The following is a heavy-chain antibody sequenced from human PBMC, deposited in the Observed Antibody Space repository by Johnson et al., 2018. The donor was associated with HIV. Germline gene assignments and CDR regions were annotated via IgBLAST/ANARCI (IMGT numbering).Heavy chain of an antibody. Sequence: QVQLLESGGGVAQPGGSLRLSCAASGFNFTGFGMHWVRQAPGKGLEWVAFLRYDGTNKNYGDSVKGRFTISRDNSKNTLFLQMNSLRTEDTALYYCAKSRGGYSYGYDAFDIWGQGTMVTVSS. D-gene: IGHD5-18*01. V-gene: IGHV3-30*02. CDR2: LRYDGTNK. CDR3: AKSRGGYSYGYDAFDI. J-gene: IGHJ3*02. CDR1: GFNFTGFG.